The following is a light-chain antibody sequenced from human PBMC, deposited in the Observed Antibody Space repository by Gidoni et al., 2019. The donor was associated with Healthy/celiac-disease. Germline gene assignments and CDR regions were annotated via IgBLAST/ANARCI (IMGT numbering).Light chain of an antibody. CDR2: AAS. Sequence: DIQMTQSPSSLSASVGDRVTITCRASQSISSYLNWYQQKPGKAPKLLIYAASSLQSGVPSRFSGSGSGTDCTLTISSLQPEDCATYYCQQSYSTPLTFGPGTKVDIK. V-gene: IGKV1-39*01. CDR1: QSISSY. CDR3: QQSYSTPLT. J-gene: IGKJ3*01.